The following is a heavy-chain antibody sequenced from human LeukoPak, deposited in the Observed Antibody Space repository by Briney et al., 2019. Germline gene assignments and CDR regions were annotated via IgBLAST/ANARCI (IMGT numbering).Heavy chain of an antibody. V-gene: IGHV1-69*13. CDR3: ARVDRDFTIFLPFDY. Sequence: SVRVSCKASGGTFSSYAISWVRQAPGQGLEWMGGIIPIFGTANYAQKFQGRVTITADESTSTAYMELSSLRSEDTAVYYCARVDRDFTIFLPFDYWGQGTLVTVSS. CDR1: GGTFSSYA. D-gene: IGHD3-3*01. J-gene: IGHJ4*02. CDR2: IIPIFGTA.